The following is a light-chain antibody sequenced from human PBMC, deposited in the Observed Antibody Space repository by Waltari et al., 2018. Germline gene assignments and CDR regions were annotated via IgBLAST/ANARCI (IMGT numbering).Light chain of an antibody. CDR3: CSYAGSNTFVV. J-gene: IGLJ3*02. Sequence: QSALTQPASVSGSPGQSITISCTGTSSDVGSYNLVSWYQQHPGKAPKLMIYEGNKRPSVVSNRFSGSKSGNTASLTISGLQGEDEADYHCCSYAGSNTFVVFGGGTKLTVL. CDR2: EGN. CDR1: SSDVGSYNL. V-gene: IGLV2-23*03.